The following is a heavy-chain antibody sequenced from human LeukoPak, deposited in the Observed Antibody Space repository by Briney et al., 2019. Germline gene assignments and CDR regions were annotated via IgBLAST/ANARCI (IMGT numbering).Heavy chain of an antibody. D-gene: IGHD6-19*01. CDR2: ISSSGSTI. V-gene: IGHV3-48*03. CDR1: GFTFSSYE. CDR3: ARGSIAVDGTGFDY. J-gene: IGHJ4*02. Sequence: GGSLRLSCAASGFTFSSYEMNWVRQAPGKGLEWVSYISSSGSTIYYADSVKGRFTISRDNAKNSLYLQMNSLRAEDTAVYYCARGSIAVDGTGFDYWGQGTLVTVSS.